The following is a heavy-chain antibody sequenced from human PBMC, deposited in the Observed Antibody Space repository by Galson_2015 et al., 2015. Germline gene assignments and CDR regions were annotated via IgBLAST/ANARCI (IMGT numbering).Heavy chain of an antibody. CDR2: IRGIGGST. CDR3: AKHSGNYEKDAFEI. CDR1: GFTFSSYA. D-gene: IGHD1-26*01. J-gene: IGHJ3*02. V-gene: IGHV3-23*01. Sequence: SLRVSCAAAGFTFSSYAMSWVRQAPGKGLEWVSGIRGIGGSTYYADSVKGRFTISRDNSTKTLYVQMNSLRVEDTALFYCAKHSGNYEKDAFEIWGQGTMVTVSS.